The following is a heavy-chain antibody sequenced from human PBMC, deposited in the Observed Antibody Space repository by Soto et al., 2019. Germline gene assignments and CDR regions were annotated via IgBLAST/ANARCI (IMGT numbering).Heavy chain of an antibody. CDR1: GFTFSGSA. D-gene: IGHD3-10*01. J-gene: IGHJ4*02. CDR2: IRSKANRYAT. Sequence: EVQLVESGGGLVQPGGSLKLSCAASGFTFSGSAMHWVRQASGKGLEWVGRIRSKANRYATSYAASVKGRFTISRDDSKNTSDQQMNSMNTGDTAVYDCTRLYSSGKWGQGSQVTVAS. V-gene: IGHV3-73*02. CDR3: TRLYSSGK.